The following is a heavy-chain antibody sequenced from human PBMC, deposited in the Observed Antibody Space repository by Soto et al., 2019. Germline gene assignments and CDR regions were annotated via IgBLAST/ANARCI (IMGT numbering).Heavy chain of an antibody. Sequence: QVQLQQWGAGLLKPSETLSLTCAVYGGSFSGYYWSWIRQPPGKGLEWIGEINHSGSTNYNPSLKSRVTIYVDTSKNQFSLKLSSVTAADTAVYYCARGTVVVVAALSGWFDPWGQGTLVTVSS. CDR3: ARGTVVVVAALSGWFDP. CDR2: INHSGST. D-gene: IGHD2-15*01. V-gene: IGHV4-34*01. J-gene: IGHJ5*02. CDR1: GGSFSGYY.